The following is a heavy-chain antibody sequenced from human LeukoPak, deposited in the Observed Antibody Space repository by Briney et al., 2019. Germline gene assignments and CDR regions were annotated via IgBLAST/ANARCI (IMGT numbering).Heavy chain of an antibody. CDR3: ARDLGNTGWYTFDF. D-gene: IGHD6-19*01. V-gene: IGHV6-1*01. J-gene: IGHJ5*01. CDR2: TYYRSKWYY. CDR1: GDSDSSNNGA. Sequence: SLTLSVTCAISGDSDSSNNGAWNWIRQSPSRGLEWLGRTYYRSKWYYDYAESMKGRITIDPDTSKDQFSLQLNSVTPEDTAVYFCARDLGNTGWYTFDFWGQGTLVTVSS.